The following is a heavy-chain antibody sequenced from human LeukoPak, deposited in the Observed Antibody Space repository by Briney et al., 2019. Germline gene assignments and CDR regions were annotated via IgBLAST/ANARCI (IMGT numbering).Heavy chain of an antibody. Sequence: GRSLTPSCSASGFTFSSSAMHWARQPPGNGLGWVAVIWFDGSNKYYADSVKGPFTISRDNSKNTVYLQMNSLRAEDTAVYYCAREDLPYDFWSGYYPPLDYWGQGTLSPSPQ. CDR3: AREDLPYDFWSGYYPPLDY. D-gene: IGHD3-3*01. CDR2: IWFDGSNK. J-gene: IGHJ4*02. V-gene: IGHV3-33*08. CDR1: GFTFSSSA.